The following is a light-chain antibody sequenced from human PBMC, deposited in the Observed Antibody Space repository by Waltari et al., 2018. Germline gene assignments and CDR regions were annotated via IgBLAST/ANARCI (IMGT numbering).Light chain of an antibody. J-gene: IGLJ3*02. V-gene: IGLV3-1*01. CDR1: ILWNKY. Sequence: SYELTQPPSVSVSPGQTASITCYGDILWNKYAPWYQQKPAQTPLLVIYQDTKRTSEIPDRFSGAKSANAATLTITGTKAMDEADYYCQALGTGAWVFGGGTKLTVL. CDR3: QALGTGAWV. CDR2: QDT.